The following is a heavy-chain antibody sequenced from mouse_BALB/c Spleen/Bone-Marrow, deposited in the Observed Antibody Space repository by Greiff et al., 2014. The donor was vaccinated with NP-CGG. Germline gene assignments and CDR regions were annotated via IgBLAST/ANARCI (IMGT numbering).Heavy chain of an antibody. CDR2: TYPGKSDT. J-gene: IGHJ1*01. Sequence: VQLQQSGAVLGRPGASVEMSCKASGFSFNNSWLPWVKQRPGQGLEWIGGTYPGKSDTSYNQKFKGKAKMTAVTSASTAYMELSSLTNEDSAVYYCTRFGSSYDWYFDVWGAGTTVTVSS. CDR3: TRFGSSYDWYFDV. D-gene: IGHD1-1*01. CDR1: GFSFNNSW. V-gene: IGHV1-5*01.